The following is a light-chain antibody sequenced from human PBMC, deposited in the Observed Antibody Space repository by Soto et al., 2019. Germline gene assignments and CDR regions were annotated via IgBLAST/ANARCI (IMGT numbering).Light chain of an antibody. V-gene: IGKV3-15*01. CDR1: QSVGSS. CDR2: GAS. J-gene: IGKJ2*02. CDR3: QHYNTCPPGT. Sequence: DIVMTQSPAALSVSPGERATLSCRASQSVGSSVAWYQQKPGQAPRFLMYGASTRAAGVPARFSGSGSGTEFSLTTGSQQSEDFAVYYCQHYNTCPPGTFGQGTKLEIK.